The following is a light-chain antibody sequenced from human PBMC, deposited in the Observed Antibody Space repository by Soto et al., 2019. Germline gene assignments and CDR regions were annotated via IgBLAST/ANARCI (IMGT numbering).Light chain of an antibody. V-gene: IGKV3-11*01. CDR1: QSVSSY. CDR3: EQRSNCAPST. J-gene: IGKJ5*01. Sequence: QATDTPGFYKSGRATCWGRVSQSVSSYLAWYQQRPGQAPRLLIYDASNGATGIPARFSGSGSGTDFALPISRLEPEDFAVYYCEQRSNCAPSTFGQGTRLEIK. CDR2: DAS.